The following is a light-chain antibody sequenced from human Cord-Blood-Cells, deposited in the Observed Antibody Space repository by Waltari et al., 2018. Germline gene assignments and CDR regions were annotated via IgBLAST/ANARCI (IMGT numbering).Light chain of an antibody. V-gene: IGLV2-23*01. J-gene: IGLJ1*01. Sequence: QSALTQPASVSGSPGPSITISCTGTSRDVGSYNLFSWYQQHPCKAPKLMIYEGSKRPSGVSNRFSGSKSGNTASLTISGLQAEDEADYYCCSYAGSSTFYVFGTGTKVTVL. CDR3: CSYAGSSTFYV. CDR1: SRDVGSYNL. CDR2: EGS.